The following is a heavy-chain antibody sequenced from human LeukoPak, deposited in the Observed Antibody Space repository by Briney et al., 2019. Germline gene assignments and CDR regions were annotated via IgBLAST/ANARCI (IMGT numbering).Heavy chain of an antibody. CDR2: IYYSGSN. J-gene: IGHJ6*04. CDR3: ARDRGIVVVPAAIYGASYYYYGMDV. D-gene: IGHD2-2*02. Sequence: SETLSLTCTVSGGSISSYYWSWMRQPPGKGLEWSGYIYYSGSNNYNTSLKSRVTISVDTSKNQFSLKLSSVTAADTAVYYCARDRGIVVVPAAIYGASYYYYGMDVWGKGTTVTVSS. V-gene: IGHV4-59*01. CDR1: GGSISSYY.